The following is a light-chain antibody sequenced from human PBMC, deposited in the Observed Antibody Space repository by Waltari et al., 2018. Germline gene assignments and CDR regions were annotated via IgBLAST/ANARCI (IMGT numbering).Light chain of an antibody. Sequence: IQLTQSPSSLSASVGDRVIITCRASQGISTHLAWYQQKPGKAPKLLIYTASTLQSGVPSRFSGSGSGTEFTLTISSLQPEDFAAYYCQQRNNYPITFGQGTRLEI. V-gene: IGKV1-9*01. CDR2: TAS. CDR1: QGISTH. J-gene: IGKJ5*01. CDR3: QQRNNYPIT.